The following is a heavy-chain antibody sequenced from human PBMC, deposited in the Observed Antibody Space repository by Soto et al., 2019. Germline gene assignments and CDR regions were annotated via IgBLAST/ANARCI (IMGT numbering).Heavy chain of an antibody. D-gene: IGHD6-19*01. J-gene: IGHJ6*03. Sequence: EVQLVESGGGLVQPGGSLRLSCAASGFTFSSYSMNWVRQAPGKGLEWVSYISSSSSTIYYADSVKGRFTISRDNAKNSLYLQMSSLRAEDTAVYYCARDRQWLAPYYYYYMDVWGKGTTVTVSS. CDR3: ARDRQWLAPYYYYYMDV. V-gene: IGHV3-48*01. CDR2: ISSSSSTI. CDR1: GFTFSSYS.